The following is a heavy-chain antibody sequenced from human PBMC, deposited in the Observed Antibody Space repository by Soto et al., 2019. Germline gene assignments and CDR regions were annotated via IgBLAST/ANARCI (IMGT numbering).Heavy chain of an antibody. D-gene: IGHD6-13*01. J-gene: IGHJ4*02. Sequence: LRLSCAASGFTFSSYEMNWVRQAPGKGLEWVSYISSSGSTIYYADSVKGRFTISRDNAKNSLYLQMNSLRAEDTAVYYCAATSYSSSWPTPFDYWGQGTLVTVSS. V-gene: IGHV3-48*03. CDR1: GFTFSSYE. CDR3: AATSYSSSWPTPFDY. CDR2: ISSSGSTI.